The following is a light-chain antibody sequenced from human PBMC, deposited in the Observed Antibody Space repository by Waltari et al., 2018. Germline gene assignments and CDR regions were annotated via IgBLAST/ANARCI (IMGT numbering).Light chain of an antibody. CDR3: QQYNSYSL. Sequence: DIQMTQSPSTLSASVGDRVTITCRASQSISSWLAWYQQKPGKAPKLLIYKASSLESGVPSRFSGSGSGTEFTLTISRLQPDDFATYYCQQYNSYSLFGQGTKVEIK. CDR2: KAS. V-gene: IGKV1-5*03. J-gene: IGKJ1*01. CDR1: QSISSW.